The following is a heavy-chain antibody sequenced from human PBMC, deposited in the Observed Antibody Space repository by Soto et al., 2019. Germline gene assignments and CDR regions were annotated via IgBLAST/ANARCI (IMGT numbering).Heavy chain of an antibody. CDR3: ARFCYDILTPHAFDI. J-gene: IGHJ3*02. D-gene: IGHD3-9*01. V-gene: IGHV2-5*02. Sequence: QITLKESGPTLVNPTQTLTLTCTFSGFSFSSGGVGVGWIRQPPGKALEWLTLIYWDDDKRYIPSLKSRLTITKDTSKYQVGLTMTNMDPVDTATYYCARFCYDILTPHAFDIWGQGTMVTVSS. CDR2: IYWDDDK. CDR1: GFSFSSGGVG.